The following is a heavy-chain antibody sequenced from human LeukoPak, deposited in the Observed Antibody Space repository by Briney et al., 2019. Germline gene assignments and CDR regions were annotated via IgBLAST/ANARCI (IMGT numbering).Heavy chain of an antibody. CDR2: ISSSRSYI. CDR1: GFTFSSYS. Sequence: GGSLRLSCAASGFTFSSYSMNWVRQAPGKGLEWVSFISSSRSYIYYADSVKGRFTISRDNAKNSLFLQMTSLRAEDTAVYYCARDPSTWNGYSDYWGQGTLVTVSS. V-gene: IGHV3-21*01. J-gene: IGHJ4*02. CDR3: ARDPSTWNGYSDY. D-gene: IGHD3-3*01.